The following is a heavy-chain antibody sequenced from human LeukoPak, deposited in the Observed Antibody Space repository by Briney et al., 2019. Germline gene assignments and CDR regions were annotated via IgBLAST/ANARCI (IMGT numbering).Heavy chain of an antibody. J-gene: IGHJ4*02. CDR1: GFTFSSYS. Sequence: GGSLRLSCAASGFTFSSYSMNWVRQAPGKGLEWVSYISSSSSTIYYADSVKGRFTISRDNAKNSLYLQINSLRAEDTAVYYCARDSEGFVVVPAAPLGEWGQGTLVTVSS. CDR3: ARDSEGFVVVPAAPLGE. V-gene: IGHV3-48*01. CDR2: ISSSSSTI. D-gene: IGHD2-2*01.